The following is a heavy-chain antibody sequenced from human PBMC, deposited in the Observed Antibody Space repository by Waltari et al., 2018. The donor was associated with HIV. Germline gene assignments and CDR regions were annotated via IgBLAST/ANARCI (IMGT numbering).Heavy chain of an antibody. CDR3: AAGTGRSDFDY. J-gene: IGHJ4*02. V-gene: IGHV3-15*01. CDR2: IKGKTDAGTR. CDR1: GFTFADAG. Sequence: EVQLVESGGGLVEPGGSLGLSCAASGFTFADAGMNWARQAPGKGLEWVARIKGKTDAGTRDFAAPVKGRFSISRNYLKNTVDLQMNNLKTEDTALYYCAAGTGRSDFDYWGQGTLVTVSS. D-gene: IGHD7-27*01.